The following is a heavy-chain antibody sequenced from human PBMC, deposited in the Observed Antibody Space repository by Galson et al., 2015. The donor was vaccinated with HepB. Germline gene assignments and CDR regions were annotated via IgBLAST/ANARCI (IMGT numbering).Heavy chain of an antibody. J-gene: IGHJ6*03. CDR1: GFTFSSYA. CDR2: ISGSGGST. CDR3: AKEGAPGEERLNYYYYYYMDV. V-gene: IGHV3-23*01. D-gene: IGHD1-1*01. Sequence: SLRLSCAASGFTFSSYAMSWVRQAPGKGLEWVSAISGSGGSTYYADSVKGRFTISRDNSKNTLYLQMNSLRAEDTAVYYCAKEGAPGEERLNYYYYYYMDVWGKGTTVTVSS.